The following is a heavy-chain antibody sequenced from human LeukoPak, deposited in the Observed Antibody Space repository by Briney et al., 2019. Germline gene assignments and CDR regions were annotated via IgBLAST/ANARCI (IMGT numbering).Heavy chain of an antibody. CDR1: GESFSGYY. CDR2: INDSGST. D-gene: IGHD6-19*01. V-gene: IGHV4-34*01. Sequence: SETLSLTCAVYGESFSGYYWNWIRQPPGKGLEWIGEINDSGSTNCNPSLKSRLTMSVDTSKNQFSLKLSSVTAADTAVYYCARGSRFWLGNFFRQPLFFDYWGQGNLATVSS. CDR3: ARGSRFWLGNFFRQPLFFDY. J-gene: IGHJ4*02.